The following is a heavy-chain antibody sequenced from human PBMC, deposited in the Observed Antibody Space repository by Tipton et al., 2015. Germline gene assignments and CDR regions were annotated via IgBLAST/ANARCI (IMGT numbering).Heavy chain of an antibody. D-gene: IGHD2-21*01. CDR1: GFIFGDYA. V-gene: IGHV3-23*01. Sequence: SLRLSCAASGFIFGDYAMSWVRQAPGKGLEWVSAISARALGTYYADSVKGRFTISRDNSKSTPSLQMSSLRADDTAVYYCAKEAIVSSLYQEKGYFDSWGQGTPVAVSS. CDR2: ISARALGT. CDR3: AKEAIVSSLYQEKGYFDS. J-gene: IGHJ4*02.